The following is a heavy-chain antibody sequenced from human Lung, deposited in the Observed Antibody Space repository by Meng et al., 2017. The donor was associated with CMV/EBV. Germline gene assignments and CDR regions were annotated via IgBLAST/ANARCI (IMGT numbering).Heavy chain of an antibody. Sequence: GESXKISCEASGFAFNSYGMHWVRQAPGKGLAWVAFIQYDGSNKYYADSVKGRFTISRDNSKNTLYVQMNSLRAEDTAVYYCAKDREQWWWGYYGMDIWGGGXTVTVSS. D-gene: IGHD2-15*01. CDR3: AKDREQWWWGYYGMDI. CDR1: GFAFNSYG. V-gene: IGHV3-30*02. CDR2: IQYDGSNK. J-gene: IGHJ6*04.